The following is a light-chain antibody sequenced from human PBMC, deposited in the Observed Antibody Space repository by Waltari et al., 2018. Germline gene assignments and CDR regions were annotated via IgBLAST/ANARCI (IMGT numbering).Light chain of an antibody. CDR3: MQSLQALWT. CDR1: QSLLHSNGYNY. Sequence: DIVVTQSPFSLPVTPGEPASISCRSSQSLLHSNGYNYLDWYLQKPGQSPQLLIYLGSNRASGVPDRFSGSGSGTDFTLKISRVEAEDVGVYYCMQSLQALWTFGQGTKVEFK. J-gene: IGKJ1*01. V-gene: IGKV2-28*01. CDR2: LGS.